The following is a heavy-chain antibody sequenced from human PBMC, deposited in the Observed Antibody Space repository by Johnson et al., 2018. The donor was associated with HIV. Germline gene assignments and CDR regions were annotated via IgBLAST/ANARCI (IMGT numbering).Heavy chain of an antibody. V-gene: IGHV3-7*03. Sequence: LEWVANIKQDGSEKYYVDSVKGRFTISRDNAKNSLYLQMNSLRAEDTAVYYCARVPQTTSPLFAFDIWGQGTMVTVSS. D-gene: IGHD1-14*01. J-gene: IGHJ3*02. CDR3: ARVPQTTSPLFAFDI. CDR2: IKQDGSEK.